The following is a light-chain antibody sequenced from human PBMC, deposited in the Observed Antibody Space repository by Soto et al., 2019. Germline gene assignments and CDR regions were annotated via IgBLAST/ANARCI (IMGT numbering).Light chain of an antibody. J-gene: IGKJ4*01. Sequence: DIQMTQSPSSLSASVGDTVTITCRASQNIAMFSSWYQQKPGKAPKLLIYSSSTLQNAVPSRFSGSGSGTYFTLTIRSLQLEASATYYCQQNYSPPLSFGGGTRVEIK. V-gene: IGKV1-39*01. CDR3: QQNYSPPLS. CDR1: QNIAMF. CDR2: SSS.